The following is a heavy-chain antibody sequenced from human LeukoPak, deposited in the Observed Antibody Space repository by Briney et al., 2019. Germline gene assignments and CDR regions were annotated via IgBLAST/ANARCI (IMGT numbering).Heavy chain of an antibody. V-gene: IGHV3-9*01. CDR2: ITWNSLSV. J-gene: IGHJ3*01. Sequence: PGGSLRLSCEASGFTFNDYAMHWARQVPGKGLEWVSGITWNSLSVLYVDSVKGRFTISRDNAKNSLYLQMTSLRAEDTALYYCAKAVGVASLIVDALDLWGQGTMVTVSS. D-gene: IGHD1-26*01. CDR3: AKAVGVASLIVDALDL. CDR1: GFTFNDYA.